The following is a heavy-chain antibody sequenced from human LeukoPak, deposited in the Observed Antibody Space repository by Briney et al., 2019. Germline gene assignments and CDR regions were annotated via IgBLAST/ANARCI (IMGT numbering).Heavy chain of an antibody. CDR1: GYTFTGYY. V-gene: IGHV1-2*02. CDR3: AIRGAGGSFGGYYFDS. J-gene: IGHJ4*02. CDR2: INPNSGGT. Sequence: ASVKVSCKASGYTFTGYYMHWVRQAPGQGLEWMGWINPNSGGTNYAQKFQGRVTMTRDTSISTAYMELSRLRSDDTAVYYCAIRGAGGSFGGYYFDSWGQGTLVTVSS. D-gene: IGHD1-26*01.